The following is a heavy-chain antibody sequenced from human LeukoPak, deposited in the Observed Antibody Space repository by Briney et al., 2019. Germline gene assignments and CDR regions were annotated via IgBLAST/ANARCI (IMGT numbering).Heavy chain of an antibody. CDR3: ARDRRQWPGAVDFDY. Sequence: KPGGSLRLSCAASGFTFSDYYMSWIRQAPGKGLEWVSYISSSGSTIYYADSVKGRFTISRDNAKNSLYLQMKSLRAEDTAVYYCARDRRQWPGAVDFDYWGQGTLVTVSS. D-gene: IGHD6-19*01. J-gene: IGHJ4*02. V-gene: IGHV3-11*04. CDR2: ISSSGSTI. CDR1: GFTFSDYY.